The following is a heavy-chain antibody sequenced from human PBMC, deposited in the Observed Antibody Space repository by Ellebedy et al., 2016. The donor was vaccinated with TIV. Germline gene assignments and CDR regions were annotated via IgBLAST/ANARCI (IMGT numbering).Heavy chain of an antibody. CDR1: GFTFEEYG. Sequence: GESLKISCAASGFTFEEYGMSWVRHSPGKGLEWVSYISYIGDSTTYADSVKGRFIISRDNAKNSLFLQMNSLRVDDTALYYCVRDPWLVMDYWGQGVLVTVSS. D-gene: IGHD6-19*01. CDR3: VRDPWLVMDY. V-gene: IGHV3-20*04. CDR2: ISYIGDST. J-gene: IGHJ4*02.